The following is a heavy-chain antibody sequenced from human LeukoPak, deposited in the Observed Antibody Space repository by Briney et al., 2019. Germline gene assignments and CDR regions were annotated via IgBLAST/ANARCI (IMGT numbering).Heavy chain of an antibody. D-gene: IGHD1-26*01. Sequence: VASVKVSRKASGYTFTGYYMHWVRQAPGQGLEWMGWINPNNGGTNYAQKFQGRVTMTRDTSISTAYMELSRLRSDDTAVYYCAKEMSRSPRAFDIWGQGTMVTVSS. CDR2: INPNNGGT. CDR3: AKEMSRSPRAFDI. V-gene: IGHV1-2*02. J-gene: IGHJ3*02. CDR1: GYTFTGYY.